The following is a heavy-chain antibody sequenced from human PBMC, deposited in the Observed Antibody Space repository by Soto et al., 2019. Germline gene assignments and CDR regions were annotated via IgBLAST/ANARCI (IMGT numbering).Heavy chain of an antibody. CDR1: GGSISSGGYY. CDR2: IYYSGST. Sequence: QVQLQESGPGLVKPSQTLSLTCTVSGGSISSGGYYWSWIRQHPGKGLEWIGYIYYSGSTYYNPSLKSRVTISVDTSKNQFSLKLSSVTAADTAVYYCARAVVVPAAPTYNWFDPWGQGTLVTVSS. CDR3: ARAVVVPAAPTYNWFDP. D-gene: IGHD2-2*01. V-gene: IGHV4-31*03. J-gene: IGHJ5*02.